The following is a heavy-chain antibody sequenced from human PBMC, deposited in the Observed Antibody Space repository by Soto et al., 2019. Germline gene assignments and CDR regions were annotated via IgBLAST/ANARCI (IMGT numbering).Heavy chain of an antibody. Sequence: SETLSLTCTVSGGSISSYYWSWIRQPPGKGLEWIGYIYYSGSTNYNPSLKSRVTISVDTSKNQFSLKLSSVTAADTAVYYCARAYSGWLFDYWGQGTLVTVSS. CDR2: IYYSGST. CDR1: GGSISSYY. D-gene: IGHD6-19*01. V-gene: IGHV4-59*01. J-gene: IGHJ4*02. CDR3: ARAYSGWLFDY.